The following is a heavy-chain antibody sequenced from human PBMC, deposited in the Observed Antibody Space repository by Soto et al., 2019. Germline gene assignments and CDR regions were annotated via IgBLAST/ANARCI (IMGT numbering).Heavy chain of an antibody. CDR1: GGSVNSGSYY. V-gene: IGHV4-61*01. D-gene: IGHD3-16*01. CDR2: IFYSGST. CDR3: AGLRLGEGFDP. J-gene: IGHJ5*02. Sequence: LSLTCTVSGGSVNSGSYYWNWIRQPPGKGLEWIGYIFYSGSTNYNPSLKRRVTISLDTSKNQFSMRLSSVTAADTAVYYCAGLRLGEGFDPWGQGTRVTVSS.